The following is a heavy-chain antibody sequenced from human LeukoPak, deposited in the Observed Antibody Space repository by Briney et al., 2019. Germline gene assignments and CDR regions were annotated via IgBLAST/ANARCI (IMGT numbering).Heavy chain of an antibody. Sequence: ASVKVSCKVHGSTLTELSTHWVRQAPGKGLEWMGGFDPGDAETIYAQKFQGRVTMTEDTSTDTAYMELSSLRSEDTAVYYCAAGGVYDLLKYWGQGALVTVSS. CDR1: GSTLTELS. CDR2: FDPGDAET. CDR3: AAGGVYDLLKY. J-gene: IGHJ4*02. D-gene: IGHD5/OR15-5a*01. V-gene: IGHV1-24*01.